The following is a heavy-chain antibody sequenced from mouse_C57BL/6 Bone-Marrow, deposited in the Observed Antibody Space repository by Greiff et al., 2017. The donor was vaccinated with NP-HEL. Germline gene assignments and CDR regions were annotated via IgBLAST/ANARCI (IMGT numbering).Heavy chain of an antibody. V-gene: IGHV2-2*01. CDR3: ASQLTPYYFDY. CDR2: IWSGGST. CDR1: GFSLTSYG. J-gene: IGHJ2*01. D-gene: IGHD3-3*01. Sequence: QVQLQQSGPGLVQPSQSLSITCTVSGFSLTSYGVHWVRQSPGKGLEWLGVIWSGGSTDYNAAFISRRSISKDNSKSQVFFKMNSLQADDTAIYYCASQLTPYYFDYWGQGTTLTVSS.